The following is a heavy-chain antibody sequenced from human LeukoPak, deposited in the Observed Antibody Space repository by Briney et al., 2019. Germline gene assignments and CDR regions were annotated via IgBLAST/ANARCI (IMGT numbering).Heavy chain of an antibody. D-gene: IGHD3-22*01. Sequence: GGSLRLSCAASGFTFSSYSMNWVRQAPGKGLEWVANIKQDGSEKYYVDSVKGRLTISRGNAKNSLYLQMNSLRAEDTAVYYCARDPYYDSSGYYSKMSDYWGQGTLVTVSS. J-gene: IGHJ4*02. CDR2: IKQDGSEK. CDR3: ARDPYYDSSGYYSKMSDY. V-gene: IGHV3-7*01. CDR1: GFTFSSYS.